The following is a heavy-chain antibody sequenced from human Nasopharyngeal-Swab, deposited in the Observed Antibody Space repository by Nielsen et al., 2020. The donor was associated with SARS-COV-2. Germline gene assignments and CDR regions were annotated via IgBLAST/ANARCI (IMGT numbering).Heavy chain of an antibody. J-gene: IGHJ4*02. Sequence: SGPTLVKPTQTFTLTCTFSGFSLSTSGVGGGWIRQPPGKALEWLALIYWDDDKRDSPSLKSRLTITKDTSKNQVVLTMTNMDPVDTATYYCAVTNGGLDYWGQGTLVTVSS. D-gene: IGHD4-17*01. CDR1: GFSLSTSGVG. CDR3: AVTNGGLDY. CDR2: IYWDDDK. V-gene: IGHV2-5*02.